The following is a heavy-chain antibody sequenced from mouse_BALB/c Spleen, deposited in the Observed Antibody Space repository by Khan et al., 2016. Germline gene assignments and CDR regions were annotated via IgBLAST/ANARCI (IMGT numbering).Heavy chain of an antibody. J-gene: IGHJ2*01. D-gene: IGHD2-4*01. CDR1: GFTYSSYA. Sequence: EVELVESGGGLVKPGGSLKLSCAASGFTYSSYAMSWVRQTPAKRLEWVASISSGGSTYYPDSVKGRFTISRDNARNILYLQMSSLRSEDTAMYYCARGYYDYGYWGQGTTLTVSS. CDR2: ISSGGST. V-gene: IGHV5-6-5*01. CDR3: ARGYYDYGY.